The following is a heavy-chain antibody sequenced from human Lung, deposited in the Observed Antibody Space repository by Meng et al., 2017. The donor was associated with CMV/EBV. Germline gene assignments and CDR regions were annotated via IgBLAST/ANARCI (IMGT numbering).Heavy chain of an antibody. Sequence: GRLQGSGQGRVKSSETLSLTCTVSGGSISSYYWSWIRQPPGKGLEWIGYIYYSGSTNYNPSLKSRVTISVDTSKNQFSLKLSSVTAADTAVYYCAREEGIGGFDPWGQGTLVTVSS. CDR3: AREEGIGGFDP. CDR1: GGSISSYY. D-gene: IGHD3-10*01. J-gene: IGHJ5*02. CDR2: IYYSGST. V-gene: IGHV4-59*01.